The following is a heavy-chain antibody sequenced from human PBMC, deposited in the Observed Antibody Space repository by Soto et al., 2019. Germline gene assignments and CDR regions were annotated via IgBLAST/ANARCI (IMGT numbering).Heavy chain of an antibody. D-gene: IGHD6-13*01. CDR3: ATALGAAAAGTPYYYHGMDV. V-gene: IGHV1-24*01. J-gene: IGHJ6*02. Sequence: QVQLVQSGAEVKKPGASVKVSCKVSGYTLTELSMHWVRQAPGKGLEWMGGFDPEDGETIYAQKFQGRVTMTEDTSTDTAYMELSSLRSEDTAVYYCATALGAAAAGTPYYYHGMDVWGQGTTVTVSS. CDR1: GYTLTELS. CDR2: FDPEDGET.